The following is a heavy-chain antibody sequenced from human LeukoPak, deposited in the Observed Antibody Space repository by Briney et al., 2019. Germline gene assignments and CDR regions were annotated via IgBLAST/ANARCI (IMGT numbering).Heavy chain of an antibody. CDR2: ISYDGGKT. V-gene: IGHV3-30-3*01. CDR1: GFIFCGYA. D-gene: IGHD3-3*01. CDR3: ARGFNDFWSGSQLEY. J-gene: IGHJ4*02. Sequence: GGSLRLSCAASGFIFCGYAMHWVRQAPGKGRQWLAVISYDGGKTYYADSVEGRFTTSRDNSKSTVYLEINSLRSEDTAIYYCARGFNDFWSGSQLEYWGQGTLVTVSS.